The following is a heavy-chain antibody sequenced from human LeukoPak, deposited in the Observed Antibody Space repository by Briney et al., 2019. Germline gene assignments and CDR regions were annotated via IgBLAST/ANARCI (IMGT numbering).Heavy chain of an antibody. V-gene: IGHV1-46*04. CDR1: GYTFTRYY. D-gene: IGHD6-13*01. CDR3: ARAYSSSTGFDY. Sequence: ASVKVSCKASGYTFTRYYKQGVRQPAAQELEWMGIINPIGGSTSYTQKLQGRVTMTRDMSTSTVYMELSSLRSEDTAVYYCARAYSSSTGFDYWGQATLVTVSS. J-gene: IGHJ4*02. CDR2: INPIGGST.